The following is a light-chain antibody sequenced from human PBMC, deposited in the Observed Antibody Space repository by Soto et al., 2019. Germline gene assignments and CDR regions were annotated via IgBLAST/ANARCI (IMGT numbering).Light chain of an antibody. J-gene: IGKJ1*01. Sequence: EIGLTQSPGTLSLSPGERATLSCRASQSVSSNFLAWYQQNPGQAPRLLIYGASSRATGIPDRFSGSGSGTDFTLTVSRLEPEDFAVYYCQQYGSSPPWTFGQGTKVEIK. CDR1: QSVSSNF. V-gene: IGKV3-20*01. CDR3: QQYGSSPPWT. CDR2: GAS.